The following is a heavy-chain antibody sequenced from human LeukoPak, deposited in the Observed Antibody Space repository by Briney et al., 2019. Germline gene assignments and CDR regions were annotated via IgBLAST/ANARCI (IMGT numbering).Heavy chain of an antibody. V-gene: IGHV1-18*01. CDR2: ISPYNDNT. CDR1: VYTFTNYG. J-gene: IGHJ5*02. Sequence: ASVKVSCKTSVYTFTNYGLSWVRQAPGQGREWMGWISPYNDNTNYAQKLQGRVTMTTDTSTSTAYMELRSLRSDDTAVYYCARDCSSTSCYARNWFDPWGQGTLVTVSS. D-gene: IGHD2-2*01. CDR3: ARDCSSTSCYARNWFDP.